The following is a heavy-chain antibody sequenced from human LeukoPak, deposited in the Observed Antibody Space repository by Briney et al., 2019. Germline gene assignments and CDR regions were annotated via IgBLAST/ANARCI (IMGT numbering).Heavy chain of an antibody. D-gene: IGHD3-22*01. CDR2: ISGSGGST. CDR3: AKDQEYYDSSGYYDY. Sequence: ETLSLTCTVSGGSISSGGYYWSWVRQAPGKGLEWVSAISGSGGSTYYADSVKGRFTISRDNSKNTLYLQMNSLRAEDTAVYYCAKDQEYYDSSGYYDYWGQGTLVTVSS. CDR1: GGSISSGGYY. J-gene: IGHJ4*02. V-gene: IGHV3-23*01.